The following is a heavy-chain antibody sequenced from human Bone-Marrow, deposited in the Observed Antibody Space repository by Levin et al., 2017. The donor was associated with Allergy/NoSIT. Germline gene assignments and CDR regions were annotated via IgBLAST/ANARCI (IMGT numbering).Heavy chain of an antibody. Sequence: SVKVSCKASGGTFSSYAISWVRQAPGHGLEWMGLITPIYGTANYAQNFQGRVTITADESTTTAYMELSSLRSEDTAVYYCAKFSPRSPQLLYGVWDFWGQGMLVLVSS. J-gene: IGHJ4*02. V-gene: IGHV1-69*13. CDR2: ITPIYGTA. CDR1: GGTFSSYA. CDR3: AKFSPRSPQLLYGVWDF. D-gene: IGHD1-26*01.